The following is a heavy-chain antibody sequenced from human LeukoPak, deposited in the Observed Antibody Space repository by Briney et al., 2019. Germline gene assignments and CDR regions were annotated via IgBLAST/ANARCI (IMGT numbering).Heavy chain of an antibody. D-gene: IGHD3-10*01. CDR2: ISYDGSNK. Sequence: GGSLRLSCAASGFTFSSYGMHWVRQAPGKGLEWVAVISYDGSNKYYADSVKGRFTISRDNSKNTLYLQMNSLRAEDTAVYYCAKLGFYYGSGSYLSDAFDIWGQGTMVTVSS. CDR1: GFTFSSYG. V-gene: IGHV3-30*18. J-gene: IGHJ3*02. CDR3: AKLGFYYGSGSYLSDAFDI.